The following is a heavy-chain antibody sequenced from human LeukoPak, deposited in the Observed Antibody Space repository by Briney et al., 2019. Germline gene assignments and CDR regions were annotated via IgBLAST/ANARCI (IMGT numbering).Heavy chain of an antibody. CDR3: ARKYSSGWPN. J-gene: IGHJ4*02. V-gene: IGHV5-51*01. D-gene: IGHD6-19*01. CDR2: IYPGDADT. Sequence: GSSLKISCQGSGYSFTTYWIGWVRQMPGKRLEWMGIIYPGDADTRYSTSFQGQVTISADKSINTAYLQWSSLKASDTAMYYCARKYSSGWPNWGQGTLVTVSS. CDR1: GYSFTTYW.